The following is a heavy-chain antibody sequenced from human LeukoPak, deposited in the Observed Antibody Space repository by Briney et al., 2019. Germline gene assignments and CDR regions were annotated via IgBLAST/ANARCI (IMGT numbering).Heavy chain of an antibody. D-gene: IGHD3-3*01. CDR2: IRSRAYGGTI. CDR3: TATVFGVVVLDH. J-gene: IGHJ4*02. Sequence: GRSLRLSCTASGFTFGDYAMSWFRQAPGKGLEWVGFIRSRAYGGTIEYAASVKGRFIISRDDSRSIAYLQMNSLKTEDTAVYYCTATVFGVVVLDHWGQGSLVTVSS. V-gene: IGHV3-49*03. CDR1: GFTFGDYA.